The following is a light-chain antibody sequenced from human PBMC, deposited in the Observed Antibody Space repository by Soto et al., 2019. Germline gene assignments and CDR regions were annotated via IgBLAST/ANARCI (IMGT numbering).Light chain of an antibody. CDR3: QQYNNWPPYT. Sequence: EIVMTQSPATLSVSPGERATLSCRASQSVSSNLAWYQQKPGQAPRLLIYGASTRATGIPARFSGSGSGTEFILTIISLQSEDVAVYYCQQYNNWPPYTFGQGTKLEIK. J-gene: IGKJ2*01. V-gene: IGKV3-15*01. CDR2: GAS. CDR1: QSVSSN.